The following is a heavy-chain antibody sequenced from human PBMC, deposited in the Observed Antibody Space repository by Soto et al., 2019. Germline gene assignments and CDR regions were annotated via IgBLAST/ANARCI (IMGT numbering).Heavy chain of an antibody. D-gene: IGHD3-10*01. CDR3: ARRITMVRGVMGYYYYMDV. CDR2: IYYSGST. J-gene: IGHJ6*03. Sequence: ASETLSLTCTVSGGSISSYYWSWIRQPPGKGLEWIGYIYYSGSTNYNPSLKSRVTISVDTSKNQFSLKLSSVTAADTAVYYCARRITMVRGVMGYYYYMDVWGKGTTVTVSS. V-gene: IGHV4-59*08. CDR1: GGSISSYY.